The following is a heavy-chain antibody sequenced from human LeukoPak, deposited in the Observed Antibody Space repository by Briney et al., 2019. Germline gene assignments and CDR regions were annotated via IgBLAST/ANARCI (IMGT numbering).Heavy chain of an antibody. CDR1: GGPFSGYY. J-gene: IGHJ4*02. Sequence: SETLSLTYAVYGGPFSGYYWSWIRGPPGKGLVYIGELNHSGSTNYNPSLTRRVTISVDTSKNQFSLTLSSVTAADTAVYYCARGIYTAWTKATTLDYWGQGTLVTVFS. D-gene: IGHD3/OR15-3a*01. V-gene: IGHV4-34*01. CDR3: ARGIYTAWTKATTLDY. CDR2: LNHSGST.